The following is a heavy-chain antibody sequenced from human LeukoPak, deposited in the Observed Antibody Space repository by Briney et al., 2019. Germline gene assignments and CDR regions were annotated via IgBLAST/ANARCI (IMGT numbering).Heavy chain of an antibody. CDR2: ISSTSRYI. Sequence: GGSLRLSCAASGFTFGSYSMNWVRQVPGRGLQWVSSISSTSRYIYYAGSVKGRFTVSRDNAKNSLSLQMNSLGAEDTAVYYCARCYASGSYGIDYWGQGTRVTVSS. J-gene: IGHJ4*02. D-gene: IGHD3-10*01. CDR3: ARCYASGSYGIDY. V-gene: IGHV3-21*01. CDR1: GFTFGSYS.